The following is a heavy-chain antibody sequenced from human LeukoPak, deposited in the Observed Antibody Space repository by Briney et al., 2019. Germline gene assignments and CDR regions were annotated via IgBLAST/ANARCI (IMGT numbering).Heavy chain of an antibody. V-gene: IGHV1-69*13. J-gene: IGHJ4*02. CDR2: IIPIFGTA. CDR3: ARGYDYYDSSGYYPADY. D-gene: IGHD3-22*01. CDR1: GGTFISYA. Sequence: ASVKVSCKASGGTFISYAISWVRQAPGQGLEWMGGIIPIFGTANYAQKFQGRVTITADESTSTAYMELSSLRSEDTAVYYCARGYDYYDSSGYYPADYWGQGTLVTVSS.